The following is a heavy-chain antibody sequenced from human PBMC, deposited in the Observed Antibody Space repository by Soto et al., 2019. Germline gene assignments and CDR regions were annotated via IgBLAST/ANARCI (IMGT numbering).Heavy chain of an antibody. CDR1: VSPPCTPAAD. J-gene: IGHJ4*02. Sequence: LSLTRTVSVSPPCTPAADRGWFRQPRGKGLEWIGYIYYSGSTYYNPSLKSRVTISVDTSKNQFSLKLSSVTAADTAVYYCARVFHSGYDSKQHSDYWGQGTLVTVS. CDR3: ARVFHSGYDSKQHSDY. V-gene: IGHV4-30-4*01. D-gene: IGHD5-12*01. CDR2: IYYSGST.